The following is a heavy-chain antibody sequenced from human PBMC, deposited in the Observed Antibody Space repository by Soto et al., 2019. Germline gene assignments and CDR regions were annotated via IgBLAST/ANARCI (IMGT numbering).Heavy chain of an antibody. Sequence: QVQLVESGGGVVQPGGSLRLSCAASGFIFSTFGMHWVRQTPGKGLEFVAAISYDGSEKDYADSVKGRFTISRDNSKNTLYLQMNSLRREDTAVYYCAKDPRGSYWRGLDYWGQGTLVTVSS. D-gene: IGHD3-3*01. CDR2: ISYDGSEK. CDR1: GFIFSTFG. V-gene: IGHV3-30*18. J-gene: IGHJ4*02. CDR3: AKDPRGSYWRGLDY.